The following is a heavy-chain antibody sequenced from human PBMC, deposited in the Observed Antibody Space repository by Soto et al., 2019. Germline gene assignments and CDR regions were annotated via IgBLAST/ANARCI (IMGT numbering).Heavy chain of an antibody. CDR2: IYYSGST. CDR1: GGSISSYY. Sequence: PSETLSLTCTVSGGSISSYYWSWIRQPPGKGLEWIGYIYYSGSTNYNPSLKSRVTISVDTSKNQFSLKLSSVTAADTAVYYCAREKAYYDSSGFWASGNYFDYWGQGTLVTVSS. V-gene: IGHV4-59*12. CDR3: AREKAYYDSSGFWASGNYFDY. J-gene: IGHJ4*02. D-gene: IGHD3-22*01.